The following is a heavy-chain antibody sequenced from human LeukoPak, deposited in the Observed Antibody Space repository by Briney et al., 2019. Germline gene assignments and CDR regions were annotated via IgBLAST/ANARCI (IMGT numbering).Heavy chain of an antibody. J-gene: IGHJ3*02. CDR1: GGTFSSYA. Sequence: SVTVSFTASGGTFSSYAISWVRQAPGQGLEWMGGIIPIFGTANYAQKFQGRVTITTDESTSTAYMELSSLRSEDTAVYYCARARSYSSSAYDAFDIWGQGTMVTVAS. CDR2: IIPIFGTA. D-gene: IGHD6-6*01. CDR3: ARARSYSSSAYDAFDI. V-gene: IGHV1-69*05.